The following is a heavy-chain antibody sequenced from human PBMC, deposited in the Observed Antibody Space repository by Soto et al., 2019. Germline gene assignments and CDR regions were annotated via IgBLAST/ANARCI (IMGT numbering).Heavy chain of an antibody. CDR1: VVTSSG. V-gene: IGHV1-18*04. D-gene: IGHD3-3*01. Sequence: ASVKVSCKASVVTSSGISCVRQAPGQRLEWMGWISTHNGNTIYAQKVQGRVIMTMDTSTTTVYMELRSLRPDDTAVYLCAREGILGLFDAYDLWGQGTMVTVS. J-gene: IGHJ3*01. CDR2: ISTHNGNT. CDR3: AREGILGLFDAYDL.